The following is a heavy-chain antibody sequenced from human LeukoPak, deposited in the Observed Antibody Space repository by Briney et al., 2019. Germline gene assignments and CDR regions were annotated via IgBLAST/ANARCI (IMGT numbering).Heavy chain of an antibody. J-gene: IGHJ6*04. CDR1: GFTFIGYY. V-gene: IGHV1-69*05. CDR3: ARGDYAMDV. CDR2: IIPIFGTA. Sequence: ASVKVSCKTSGFTFIGYYIHWIRQAPGQGLEWMGGIIPIFGTANYAQKFQGRVTITRNTSISTAYMELSSLRSEDTAVYYCARGDYAMDVWGKGTTVTVSS.